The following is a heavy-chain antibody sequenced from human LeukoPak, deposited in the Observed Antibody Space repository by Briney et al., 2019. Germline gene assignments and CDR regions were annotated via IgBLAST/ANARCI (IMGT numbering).Heavy chain of an antibody. CDR1: GFTFSSYG. V-gene: IGHV3-23*01. D-gene: IGHD3-3*01. CDR2: ISGSGDGGSGGNT. Sequence: GGSLRLSCAASGFTFSSYGMHWVRQAPGKGLEWVSAISGSGDGGSGGNTYYADSVKGRFTISRDNSKNTLYLQMNSLRAEDTAVYYCARSSYRFLEWSTFDYWGQGTLVTVSS. CDR3: ARSSYRFLEWSTFDY. J-gene: IGHJ4*02.